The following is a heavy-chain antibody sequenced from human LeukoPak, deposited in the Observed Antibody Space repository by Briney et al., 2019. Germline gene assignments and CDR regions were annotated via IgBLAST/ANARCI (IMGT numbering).Heavy chain of an antibody. V-gene: IGHV3-74*01. CDR3: ARDGSGTPPAY. CDR1: GFTFSNYF. J-gene: IGHJ4*02. Sequence: PGGSLRLSCTASGFTFSNYFMHWVRQVPGEGPVWVSRITGDGSSTSYADSVKGRFTISRDNAKNTLYLQMNSLRAEDTAVYYCARDGSGTPPAYWGQGTLVTVSS. D-gene: IGHD1-26*01. CDR2: ITGDGSST.